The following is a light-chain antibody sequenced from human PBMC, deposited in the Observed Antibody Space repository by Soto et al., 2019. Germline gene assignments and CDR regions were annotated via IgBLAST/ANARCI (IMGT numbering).Light chain of an antibody. CDR3: QQRFNWPPIT. CDR2: DAS. CDR1: QSVSSF. V-gene: IGKV3-11*01. Sequence: EIVLTQSPATLSLSPGERATLSCRASQSVSSFLAWYQQKPGQAPRLLIYDASNRATGIPARLSGSGSGTDFTLTISSLEPEDFAVYYCQQRFNWPPITFGQGTRLEVK. J-gene: IGKJ5*01.